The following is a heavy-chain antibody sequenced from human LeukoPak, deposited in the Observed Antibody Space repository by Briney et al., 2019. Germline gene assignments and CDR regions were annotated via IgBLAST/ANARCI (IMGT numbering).Heavy chain of an antibody. CDR2: IPYYGSNK. V-gene: IGHV3-30-3*01. CDR1: GFTFSSYA. D-gene: IGHD3-22*01. J-gene: IGHJ4*02. Sequence: PGRTLRLSCAASGFTFSSYAMHWVRQAPGKGLEWVAVIPYYGSNKYYADSVKGRFNISRDNSKNTLYLQMNSLGAEDTAVYYCARELLQFPYYYDSSGYFDYWGQGTLVTVSS. CDR3: ARELLQFPYYYDSSGYFDY.